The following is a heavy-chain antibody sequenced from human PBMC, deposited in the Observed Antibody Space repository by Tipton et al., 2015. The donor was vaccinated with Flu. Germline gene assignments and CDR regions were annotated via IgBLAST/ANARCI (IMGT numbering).Heavy chain of an antibody. Sequence: TLSLTCTVSNDSISTSYWSWIRQSPGKGLEWIGYLYYSGSTIYNPSLKSRVTISVDTSKNQFSLEMRSVTAADMAVYYCARRDFSNYVSDPKNWFDRWGQGTLVTVSS. CDR2: LYYSGST. CDR1: NDSISTSY. D-gene: IGHD4-11*01. V-gene: IGHV4-59*08. J-gene: IGHJ5*02. CDR3: ARRDFSNYVSDPKNWFDR.